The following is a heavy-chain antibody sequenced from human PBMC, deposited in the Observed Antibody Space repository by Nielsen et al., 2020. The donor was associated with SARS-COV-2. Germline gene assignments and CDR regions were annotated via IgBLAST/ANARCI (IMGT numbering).Heavy chain of an antibody. CDR3: ARGPTQYYYYCMDV. CDR1: GGSFRGYY. J-gene: IGHJ6*02. V-gene: IGHV4-34*01. CDR2: INHSGST. Sequence: GSLRLSCAVYGGSFRGYYWSWIRQPPGKGLEWIGEINHSGSTNYNPSLKSRVTISVDTSKNQFSLKLSSVTAADTAVYYCARGPTQYYYYCMDVWGQGTTVTVSS.